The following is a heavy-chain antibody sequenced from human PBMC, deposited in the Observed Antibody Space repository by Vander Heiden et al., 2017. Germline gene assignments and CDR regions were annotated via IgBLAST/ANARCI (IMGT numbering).Heavy chain of an antibody. CDR3: ARTSTYSGSYYFDY. J-gene: IGHJ4*02. CDR1: GFTFRSHA. V-gene: IGHV3-33*01. D-gene: IGHD1-26*01. Sequence: QVQLVESGGGVVQPGRSLRLSWAGSGFTFRSHAMPGVRQAPGKGLEWVAVIWYDGSNKYYADSVKGRFTISRDNSKNTLYLQMNSLRAEDTAVYYCARTSTYSGSYYFDYWGQGTLVTVSS. CDR2: IWYDGSNK.